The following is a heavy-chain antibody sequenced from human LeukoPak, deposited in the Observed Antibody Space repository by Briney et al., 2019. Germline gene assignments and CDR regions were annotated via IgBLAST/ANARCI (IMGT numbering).Heavy chain of an antibody. CDR3: ARDSRSSWYRADDAFDI. Sequence: PSETLSLTCSVSGGSISSYYWSWIRQHPGKGLEWIGYIYYSGSTYYNPSLKSRVTISVDTSKNQFSLKLSSVTAADTAVYYCARDSRSSWYRADDAFDIWGQGTMVTVSS. D-gene: IGHD6-13*01. V-gene: IGHV4-59*06. J-gene: IGHJ3*02. CDR2: IYYSGST. CDR1: GGSISSYY.